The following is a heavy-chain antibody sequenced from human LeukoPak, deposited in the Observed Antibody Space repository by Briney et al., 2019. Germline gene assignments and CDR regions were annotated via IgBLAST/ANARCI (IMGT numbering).Heavy chain of an antibody. V-gene: IGHV1-18*01. CDR2: ISAYNGNT. Sequence: VKVSSKASGYTFINYGISWVRQAPGQGLEWLGWISAYNGNTNYAQKLQGRVTMTTDTSTSTAYMELRSLRSDDTAVYYCARDPRFGWGRREGNFDYWGQGTLVTVSS. D-gene: IGHD3-16*01. CDR3: ARDPRFGWGRREGNFDY. J-gene: IGHJ4*02. CDR1: GYTFINYG.